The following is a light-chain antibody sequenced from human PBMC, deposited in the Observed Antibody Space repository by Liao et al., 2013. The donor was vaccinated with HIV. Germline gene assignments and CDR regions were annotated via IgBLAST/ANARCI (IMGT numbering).Light chain of an antibody. V-gene: IGLV3-1*01. CDR2: QDS. Sequence: SYELTQLPSVSVSPGQTASITCSGDKLGDKYACWYQQKPGQSPVLVIYQDSKRPSGIPERFSGSNSGNTATLTISRVEAGDEADYYCQVWDRSSDHPDVFGNGTKVTVL. J-gene: IGLJ1*01. CDR1: KLGDKY. CDR3: QVWDRSSDHPDV.